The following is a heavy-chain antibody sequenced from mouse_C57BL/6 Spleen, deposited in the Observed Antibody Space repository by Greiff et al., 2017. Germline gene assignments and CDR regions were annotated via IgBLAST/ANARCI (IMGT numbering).Heavy chain of an antibody. Sequence: QVQLQQPGTGLVQPGASVNLSCTASGYTFTSYGVHWVRQRPGQGLEWLGNISPSNGGDNYNSKLKSKATLTVDKSSSTAYMQLSSLTSEDSAVYYCARYWEGFAYWGQGTLVTVSA. CDR1: GYTFTSYG. J-gene: IGHJ3*01. CDR2: ISPSNGGD. CDR3: ARYWEGFAY. V-gene: IGHV1-53*01. D-gene: IGHD4-1*01.